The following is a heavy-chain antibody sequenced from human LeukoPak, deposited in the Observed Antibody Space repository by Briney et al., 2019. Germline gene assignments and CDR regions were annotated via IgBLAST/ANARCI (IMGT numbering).Heavy chain of an antibody. J-gene: IGHJ4*02. CDR2: ISAYNGNT. CDR1: GYTFISYG. D-gene: IGHD1-26*01. V-gene: IGHV1-18*01. Sequence: VALVKVSCKASGYTFISYGISWVRQAPGQGLEWMGWISAYNGNTNYAQKFQGRVTMTTDTSTSTAYMELRSLRSDDTAVYYCARGEVGGSYGIAFDYWGQGTLVTVSS. CDR3: ARGEVGGSYGIAFDY.